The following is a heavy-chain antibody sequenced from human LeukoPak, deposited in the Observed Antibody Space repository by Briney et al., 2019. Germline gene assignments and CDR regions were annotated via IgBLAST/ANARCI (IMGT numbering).Heavy chain of an antibody. V-gene: IGHV3-11*04. D-gene: IGHD1-26*01. CDR1: GFSSSTAW. Sequence: PGGSLTLSCAVSGFSSSTAWMTWIRQAPGKGLEWVSYISSTGSTIYYADSVKGRFTISRDNAKNSLYLQMNSLRAEDTAVYYCARERGRGHFDYWGQGTLVTVSS. CDR2: ISSTGSTI. J-gene: IGHJ4*02. CDR3: ARERGRGHFDY.